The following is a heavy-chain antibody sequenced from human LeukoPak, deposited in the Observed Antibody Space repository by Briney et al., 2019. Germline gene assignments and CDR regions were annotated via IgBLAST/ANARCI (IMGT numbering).Heavy chain of an antibody. CDR2: ISYDGSNK. CDR3: ATMRGGATSIDY. CDR1: GFTFSSYG. V-gene: IGHV3-30*03. D-gene: IGHD1-26*01. J-gene: IGHJ4*02. Sequence: GRSLRLSCAASGFTFSSYGMHWGRQAPGKGLEWVADISYDGSNKYYADSVKGRFTISRDNSKNTLYLQMNSLSAEDTAVYYCATMRGGATSIDYWGQGTLVTVSS.